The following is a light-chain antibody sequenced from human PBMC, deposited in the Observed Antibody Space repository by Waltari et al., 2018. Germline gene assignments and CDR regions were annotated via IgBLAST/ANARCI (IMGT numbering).Light chain of an antibody. CDR2: PNT. CDR1: NFNIGEGND. CDR3: QSYDSTVGGTV. J-gene: IGLJ3*02. V-gene: IGLV1-40*01. Sequence: QSPLTQPPSVSGAPGQTVTISCNGTNFNIGEGNDVHWYQQFPGTVPKVLIPPNTVRPSGVPDRFSASKSATSASLAITGLQPDDEADYSCQSYDSTVGGTVFGGGTNVTV.